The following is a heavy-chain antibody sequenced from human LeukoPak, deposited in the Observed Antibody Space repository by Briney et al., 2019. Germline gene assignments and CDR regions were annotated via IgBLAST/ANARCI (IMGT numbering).Heavy chain of an antibody. Sequence: SETLSLTCTVSGGSITHYYWSWIRQPPGKGLEWIGYIYYSATTNYNPSLKSRVTISVDTSKNQFSLKLSSVTAADTAVYYCARDLAIPGDYYYYMDVWGKGTTVTVSS. CDR3: ARDLAIPGDYYYYMDV. V-gene: IGHV4-59*12. J-gene: IGHJ6*03. D-gene: IGHD2-21*01. CDR1: GGSITHYY. CDR2: IYYSATT.